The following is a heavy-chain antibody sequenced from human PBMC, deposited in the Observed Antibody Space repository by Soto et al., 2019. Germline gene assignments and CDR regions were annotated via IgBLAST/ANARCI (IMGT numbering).Heavy chain of an antibody. V-gene: IGHV3-30*03. CDR2: ISYDGSNK. CDR3: FFQAEDGIRDVRSVSAFLLNRSSDL. J-gene: IGHJ2*01. D-gene: IGHD3-10*02. Sequence: KGLEWVAVISYDGSNKYYADTVKGRFTISRDNSKNTLYLQMNSVRAEDTAVYFFFFQAEDGIRDVRSVSAFLLNRSSDL.